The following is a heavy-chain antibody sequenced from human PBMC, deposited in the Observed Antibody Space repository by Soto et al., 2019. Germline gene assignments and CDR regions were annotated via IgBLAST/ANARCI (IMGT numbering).Heavy chain of an antibody. D-gene: IGHD2-15*01. CDR3: ALHHWKGEAATGRFDP. Sequence: QLQLQESGPGLVKPSETLSLTCTVSGGSINSSGYFWGWIRQPPGKGLEWIGNIYYRGNTYYNPSLSSRVTISVDTSKNQFSLKLSSVTAADTAAYYYALHHWKGEAATGRFDPWGQGPLVTVSS. CDR1: GGSINSSGYF. J-gene: IGHJ5*02. CDR2: IYYRGNT. V-gene: IGHV4-39*01.